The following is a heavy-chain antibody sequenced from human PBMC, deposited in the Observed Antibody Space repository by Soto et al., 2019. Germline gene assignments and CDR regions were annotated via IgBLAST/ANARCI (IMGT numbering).Heavy chain of an antibody. CDR3: VKDGPYCGGDCSAFDI. J-gene: IGHJ3*02. Sequence: LRLSCSASGFTFSSYAMHWVRQAPGKGLEYVSAISSNGGSTYYADSVKGRFTISRDNSKNTLYLQMSSLRAEDTAVYYCVKDGPYCGGDCSAFDIRGQGTMVTVSS. V-gene: IGHV3-64D*08. CDR1: GFTFSSYA. CDR2: ISSNGGST. D-gene: IGHD2-21*02.